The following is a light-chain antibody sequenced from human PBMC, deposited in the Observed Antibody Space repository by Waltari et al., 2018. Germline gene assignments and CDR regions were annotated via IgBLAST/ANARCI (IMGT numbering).Light chain of an antibody. CDR1: KLGSKS. CDR3: QAWDSTTAV. V-gene: IGLV3-1*01. J-gene: IGLJ2*01. Sequence: SFELTQSPSVSVSLGQTATITCAGDKLGSKSVSWYKQKPGQSPVLVVYQDNRRLSWIPERFSGSNSGSTATLIISGTQAMDEADYYWQAWDSTTAVFGGGTKLTVL. CDR2: QDN.